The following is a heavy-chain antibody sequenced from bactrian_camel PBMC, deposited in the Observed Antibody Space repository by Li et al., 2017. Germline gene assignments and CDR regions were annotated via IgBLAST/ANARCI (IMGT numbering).Heavy chain of an antibody. CDR3: TKDDGGYYFTTAYN. D-gene: IGHD3*01. V-gene: IGHV3S9*01. Sequence: HVQLVESGGGSVQAGESLRLSCVASEYIGCMGWYRQFQGKGRELVSSLFANGGTYYHDSVKGRFTFAQDNAENANAVSLEMNSLKTEDTAMYYCTKDDGGYYFTTAYNWGQGTQVTVS. CDR2: LFANGGT. J-gene: IGHJ4*01. CDR1: EYIGC.